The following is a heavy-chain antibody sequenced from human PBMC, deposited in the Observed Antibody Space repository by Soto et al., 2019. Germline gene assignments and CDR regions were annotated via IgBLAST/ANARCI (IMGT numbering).Heavy chain of an antibody. V-gene: IGHV3-13*01. J-gene: IGHJ4*02. CDR3: ARGSIAAAVRFGIDY. D-gene: IGHD6-13*01. CDR1: GFTFSSYD. Sequence: HPGGSLRLSCAASGFTFSSYDMHWVRQATGKGLEWVSAIGTAGDTYYPGSVKGRFTISRENAKNSLYLQMNSLRAEDTAVYYCARGSIAAAVRFGIDYWGQGTLVTVSS. CDR2: IGTAGDT.